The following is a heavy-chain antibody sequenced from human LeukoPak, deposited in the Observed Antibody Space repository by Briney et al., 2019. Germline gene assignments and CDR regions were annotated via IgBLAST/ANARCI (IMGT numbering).Heavy chain of an antibody. J-gene: IGHJ4*02. CDR1: GYTFTSYG. Sequence: ASVKVSCKASGYTFTSYGISWVRQAPGQGLEWMGWISAYNGNTNYAQKLQGRVTMTTDTSTSTAYMELRSLRSEDTAVYYCARDNDSRDPPHFDYWGQGTLVTVSS. D-gene: IGHD3-16*01. CDR3: ARDNDSRDPPHFDY. V-gene: IGHV1-18*01. CDR2: ISAYNGNT.